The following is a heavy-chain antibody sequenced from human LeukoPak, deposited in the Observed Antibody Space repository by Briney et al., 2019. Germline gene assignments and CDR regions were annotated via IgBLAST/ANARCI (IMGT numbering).Heavy chain of an antibody. J-gene: IGHJ4*02. CDR2: INHSGST. CDR3: ARHHDSSGLYGPFDY. V-gene: IGHV4-34*01. D-gene: IGHD3-22*01. CDR1: GGSFSGYY. Sequence: SETLSLTCAVYGGSFSGYYWSWIRQPPGKGLEWIGEINHSGSTNYNPSLKSRVTISVDMSKNRFSLNLSSVTAADTAVYYCARHHDSSGLYGPFDYWGQGTLVTVSS.